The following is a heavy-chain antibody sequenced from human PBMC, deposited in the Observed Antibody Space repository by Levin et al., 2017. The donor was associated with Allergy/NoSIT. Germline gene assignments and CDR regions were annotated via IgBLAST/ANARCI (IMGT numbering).Heavy chain of an antibody. CDR2: IYYSGST. Sequence: SETLSLTCTVSGGSISSYYWSWIRQPPGKGLEWIGYIYYSGSTNYNPSLKSRVTISVDTSKNQFSLKLSSVTAADTAVYYCARARRITMIVVVTNYWYFDLWGRGTLVTVSS. D-gene: IGHD3-22*01. J-gene: IGHJ2*01. V-gene: IGHV4-59*01. CDR1: GGSISSYY. CDR3: ARARRITMIVVVTNYWYFDL.